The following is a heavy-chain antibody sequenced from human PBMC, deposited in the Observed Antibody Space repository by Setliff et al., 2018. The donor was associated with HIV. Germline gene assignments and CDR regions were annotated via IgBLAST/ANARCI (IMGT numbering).Heavy chain of an antibody. Sequence: GASVKVSCKASGYTFTSYDINWVRQATGQGLEWMGWMNPNSGNTGYAQKFQGRVTMTRNTSISTAYMELSSLRSGDTAVYYCARDSRDIVVVIAPEPEPYYYYGMDVWGEGTTVTAPQ. V-gene: IGHV1-8*02. CDR2: MNPNSGNT. CDR3: ARDSRDIVVVIAPEPEPYYYYGMDV. J-gene: IGHJ6*04. CDR1: GYTFTSYD. D-gene: IGHD2-15*01.